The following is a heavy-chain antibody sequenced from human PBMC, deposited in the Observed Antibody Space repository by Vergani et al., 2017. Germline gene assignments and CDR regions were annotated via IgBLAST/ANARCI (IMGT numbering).Heavy chain of an antibody. J-gene: IGHJ4*02. V-gene: IGHV4-59*01. CDR2: IYYSGST. CDR1: GGSISSYY. D-gene: IGHD1-26*01. Sequence: QLQLQESGSGLVKPSETLSLTCTVSGGSISSYYWSWIRQPPGKGLEWIGYIYYSGSTNYNPSLKRRVTISVDTSKNQFSLKLSSVTAADTAVYYCARVGGKFFMDYWGQGTLVTVSS. CDR3: ARVGGKFFMDY.